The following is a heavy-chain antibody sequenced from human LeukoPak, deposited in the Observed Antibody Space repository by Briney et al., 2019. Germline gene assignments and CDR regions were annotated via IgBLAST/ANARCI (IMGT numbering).Heavy chain of an antibody. V-gene: IGHV3-64*01. J-gene: IGHJ4*02. Sequence: XXXAXXFTXSSYAMHWVRQAPGKGLEYVSAISSNGGSTYYANSVKGRFTISRDNSKNTLYLQMGSLRAEDMAVYYXXXDXXDXXXXXDYWGXXTXVTVSS. CDR1: XFTXSSYA. CDR2: ISSNGGST. CDR3: XXDXXDXXXXXDY.